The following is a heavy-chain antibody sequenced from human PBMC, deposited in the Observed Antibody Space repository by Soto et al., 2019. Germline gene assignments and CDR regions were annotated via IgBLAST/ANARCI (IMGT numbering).Heavy chain of an antibody. J-gene: IGHJ5*02. Sequence: QVQLQESGPGLVKPSQTLSLTCTVSGGTISSGDHYWSWIRQSPEKGLEWIGYIYQSGTTYYNPSLKSRLTISIDRSKNQFSLKLTSVTAADTALYYCARGPIGVPYRFDPWGKGTLVTVSS. V-gene: IGHV4-30-4*01. CDR2: IYQSGTT. CDR3: ARGPIGVPYRFDP. D-gene: IGHD3-10*01. CDR1: GGTISSGDHY.